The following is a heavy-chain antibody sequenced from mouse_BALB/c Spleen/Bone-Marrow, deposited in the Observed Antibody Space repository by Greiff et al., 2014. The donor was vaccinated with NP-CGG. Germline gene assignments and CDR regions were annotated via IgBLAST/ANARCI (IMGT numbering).Heavy chain of an antibody. CDR3: ARRDGSYFDY. CDR1: GYAFTNYL. Sequence: VKLQESGAELARPGTSVKVSCKASGYAFTNYLIEWVKQRPGQGLEWIGMINPGSGGTNYNEKFKGKATLTADKSSSTAYMQLSSLTSDDSAVYFCARRDGSYFDYWGQGTTLTVSS. V-gene: IGHV1-54*01. D-gene: IGHD3-3*01. CDR2: INPGSGGT. J-gene: IGHJ2*01.